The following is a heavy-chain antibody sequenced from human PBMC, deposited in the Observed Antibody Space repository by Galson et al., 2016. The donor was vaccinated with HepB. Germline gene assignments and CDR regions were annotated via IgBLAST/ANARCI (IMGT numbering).Heavy chain of an antibody. Sequence: SLRLSCAASGFTFSSYAMSWVRQAPGKGLEWVSGIKGSGGRTSYADSVKGRLTISRDSSRNTLYLQMNSLRAEDTAVYYCAKRARAPHYYFDYWGQGALVTVSS. V-gene: IGHV3-23*01. CDR2: IKGSGGRT. J-gene: IGHJ4*02. CDR1: GFTFSSYA. CDR3: AKRARAPHYYFDY.